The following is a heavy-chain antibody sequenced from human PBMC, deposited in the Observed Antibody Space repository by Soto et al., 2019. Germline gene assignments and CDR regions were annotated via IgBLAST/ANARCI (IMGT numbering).Heavy chain of an antibody. J-gene: IGHJ6*02. Sequence: TSETLSLTCTVSGGSISSGDYYWSWIRQPPGKGLEWIGYIYYSGSTYYNPSLKSRVTISVDTSKNQFSLKLSSVTAADTAVYYCARDRGTELSRYYYGMDVWGQGTTVTVSS. CDR2: IYYSGST. D-gene: IGHD3-10*01. CDR3: ARDRGTELSRYYYGMDV. CDR1: GGSISSGDYY. V-gene: IGHV4-30-4*01.